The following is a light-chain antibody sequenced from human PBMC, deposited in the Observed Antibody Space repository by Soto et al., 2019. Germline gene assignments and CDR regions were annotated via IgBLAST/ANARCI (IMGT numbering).Light chain of an antibody. V-gene: IGLV2-8*01. CDR1: SSDVGGYNY. Sequence: QYALTQPPSASGSPGQSVTISCTGTSSDVGGYNYVSWYQQYPGKAPKLVIYDVNKRPSGVPDRFSGSKSGNTASLTVSGLQAEDEADYYCSSYADNNSLVFGGGTKLTVL. CDR3: SSYADNNSLV. J-gene: IGLJ2*01. CDR2: DVN.